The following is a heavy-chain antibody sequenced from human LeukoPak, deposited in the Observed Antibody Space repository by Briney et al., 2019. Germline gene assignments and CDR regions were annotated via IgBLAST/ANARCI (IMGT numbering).Heavy chain of an antibody. D-gene: IGHD6-13*01. CDR2: INHSGST. J-gene: IGHJ4*02. CDR3: ARGRSRGYFDY. Sequence: EWIGEINHSGSTNYNPSLKSRVTISVDTSKNQFSLKLSSVTAADTAVYYCARGRSRGYFDYWGQGTLVTVSS. V-gene: IGHV4-34*01.